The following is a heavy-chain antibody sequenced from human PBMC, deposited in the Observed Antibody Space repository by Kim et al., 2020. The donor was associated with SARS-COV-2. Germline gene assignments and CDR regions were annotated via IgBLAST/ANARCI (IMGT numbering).Heavy chain of an antibody. D-gene: IGHD3-16*01. V-gene: IGHV3-23*01. J-gene: IGHJ6*01. CDR3: ARDGGSNSMDYFYYG. CDR2: ITASGRDT. CDR1: DFTFRNYA. Sequence: GGSLRLSCEASDFTFRNYAMNWVRQAPGKGLEGVSAITASGRDTYYAGSVKGRFTISRDNSKNSLYLQLDSLRGGDTAINYGARDGGSNSMDYFYYG.